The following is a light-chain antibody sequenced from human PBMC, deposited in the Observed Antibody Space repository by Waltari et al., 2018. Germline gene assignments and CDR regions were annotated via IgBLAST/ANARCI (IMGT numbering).Light chain of an antibody. Sequence: DIQMTQSPSTLSASVGDRVTITCRASQSISNWLAWYQQKPWKAPNLLIYNASTLESGVPSRFSGIGSGTECTLTIISLQPDDFATYYCQQYNSYSLLTFGGGTKVESK. CDR1: QSISNW. CDR2: NAS. CDR3: QQYNSYSLLT. J-gene: IGKJ4*01. V-gene: IGKV1-5*03.